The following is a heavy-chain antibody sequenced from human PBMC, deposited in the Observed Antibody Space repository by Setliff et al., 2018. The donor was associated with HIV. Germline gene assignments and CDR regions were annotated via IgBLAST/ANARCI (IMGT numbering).Heavy chain of an antibody. D-gene: IGHD4-17*01. CDR2: ICNSGVT. Sequence: SETLSLTCTVSGDSISSGTYCWNWIRQYPGEGLEWIGYICNSGVTNYNPSLKSVVTVSADTSKNQFSLTLRSVTAADTAVYYCARLGFGDYVGYFDYWGQGTLVTVSS. J-gene: IGHJ4*02. CDR1: GDSISSGTYC. V-gene: IGHV4-31*01. CDR3: ARLGFGDYVGYFDY.